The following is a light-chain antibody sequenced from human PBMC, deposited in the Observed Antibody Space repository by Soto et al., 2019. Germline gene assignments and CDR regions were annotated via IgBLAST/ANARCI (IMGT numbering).Light chain of an antibody. V-gene: IGKV3D-20*02. Sequence: EIVLTQSPGTLSLSPGETATLSCRASETVDTSSLGWYQQKPGRAPSLLIYSVSRRATGIPDRFSASGSATDFTLTISSLEPEDFAVYYCQQRLHWPITFGQGTRLEIK. CDR1: ETVDTSS. J-gene: IGKJ5*01. CDR2: SVS. CDR3: QQRLHWPIT.